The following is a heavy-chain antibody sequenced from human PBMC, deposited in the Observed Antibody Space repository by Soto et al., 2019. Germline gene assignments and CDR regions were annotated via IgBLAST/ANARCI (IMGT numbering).Heavy chain of an antibody. Sequence: ASVKVSCKASGGTFSSYTISWVRQAPGQGLEWMGRIIPILGIANYAQKFQGRVTITADKSTSTAYMELCSLRSEDTAVYYCARATMVRGVIYPDYWGQGTLVTVSS. CDR2: IIPILGIA. J-gene: IGHJ4*02. D-gene: IGHD3-10*01. CDR3: ARATMVRGVIYPDY. CDR1: GGTFSSYT. V-gene: IGHV1-69*02.